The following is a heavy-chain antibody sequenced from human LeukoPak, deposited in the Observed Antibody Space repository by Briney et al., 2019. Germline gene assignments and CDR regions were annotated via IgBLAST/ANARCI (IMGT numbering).Heavy chain of an antibody. CDR2: IYYSGSS. CDR3: ARDLSGYYYDSSGYPKGDY. CDR1: GGSINSSSYY. D-gene: IGHD3-22*01. J-gene: IGHJ4*02. V-gene: IGHV4-61*01. Sequence: SETLSLTCTVSGGSINSSSYYWSWIRQPPGKGLESIGYIYYSGSSDYNPSLKSRVTMSVDTSKNQFSLKLSSVTAADTAVYYCARDLSGYYYDSSGYPKGDYWGQGTLVTVSS.